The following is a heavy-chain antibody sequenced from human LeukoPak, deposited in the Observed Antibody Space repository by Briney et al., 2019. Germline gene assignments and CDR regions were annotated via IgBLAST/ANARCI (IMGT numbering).Heavy chain of an antibody. CDR1: GGTFSSDA. Sequence: ASVKVSCKXSGGTFSSDAISWVRQAPGQGLEWMGRIIPIFGTANYSQKFQGRVTITTDESTSTAYMELSSLRSEDTAVYYCARVRGYSYGSLYASYYYYMDDWGKGTTVTVSS. CDR2: IIPIFGTA. CDR3: ARVRGYSYGSLYASYYYYMDD. J-gene: IGHJ6*03. D-gene: IGHD5-18*01. V-gene: IGHV1-69*05.